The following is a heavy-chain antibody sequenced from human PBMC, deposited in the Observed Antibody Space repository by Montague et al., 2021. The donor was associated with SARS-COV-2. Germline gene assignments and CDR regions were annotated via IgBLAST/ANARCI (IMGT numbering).Heavy chain of an antibody. Sequence: SETLSLTCTVSGGSVSSSSYYWGWIRQPPGKGLEWIGSIYYTGSTYYNPSLKSRVTISVDTPKNQFSLKLSSVTAADTAVYYCARDIMGSGYAFDIWGQGTMVTVSS. CDR2: IYYTGST. J-gene: IGHJ3*02. CDR3: ARDIMGSGYAFDI. D-gene: IGHD3-10*01. V-gene: IGHV4-39*02. CDR1: GGSVSSSSYY.